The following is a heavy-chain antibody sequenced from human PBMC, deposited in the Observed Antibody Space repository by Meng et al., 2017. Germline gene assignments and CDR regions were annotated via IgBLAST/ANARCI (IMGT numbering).Heavy chain of an antibody. J-gene: IGHJ6*02. CDR3: ASIYDSSGYYYYYYGMDV. CDR2: IWYDGSNK. D-gene: IGHD3-22*01. CDR1: GFTFSSYG. V-gene: IGHV3-30*19. Sequence: GESLKISCAASGFTFSSYGMHWVRQAPGKGLEWVAVIWYDGSNKYYADSVKGRFTISRDNSKNTLYLQMNSLRAEDTAVYYCASIYDSSGYYYYYYGMDVWGQGTTVTVSS.